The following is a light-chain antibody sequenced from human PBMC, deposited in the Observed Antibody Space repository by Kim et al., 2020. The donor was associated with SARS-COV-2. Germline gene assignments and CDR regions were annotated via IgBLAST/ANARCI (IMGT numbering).Light chain of an antibody. CDR1: NSDVGGYNY. CDR2: DVS. V-gene: IGLV2-14*03. J-gene: IGLJ2*01. Sequence: ITISCTGTNSDVGGYNYVYWYQQHPGKAPKLMIYDVSNRPSGVSNRFSGSKSGNTASLTISGLQAEDEADYYCSSYTSSSTLDVVFGGGTQLTVL. CDR3: SSYTSSSTLDVV.